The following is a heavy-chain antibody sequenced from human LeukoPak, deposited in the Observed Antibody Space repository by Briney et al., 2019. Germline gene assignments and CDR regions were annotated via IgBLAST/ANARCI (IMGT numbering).Heavy chain of an antibody. D-gene: IGHD2-21*02. V-gene: IGHV4-34*01. CDR3: ARDVGRGTAISF. CDR1: GGSFSGYY. CDR2: IYHSGST. Sequence: PSETLSLTCAVYGGSFSGYYWSWIRQPPGKGLEWIGEIYHSGSTNYNPSLKSRVTMSVDKSKNQFSLKLSSVTAADTAVYYCARDVGRGTAISFWGQGTLVTVSS. J-gene: IGHJ4*02.